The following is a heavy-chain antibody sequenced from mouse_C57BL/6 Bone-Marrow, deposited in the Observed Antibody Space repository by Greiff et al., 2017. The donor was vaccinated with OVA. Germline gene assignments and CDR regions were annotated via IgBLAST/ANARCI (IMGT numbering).Heavy chain of an antibody. CDR2: IYPRDGST. V-gene: IGHV1-85*01. Sequence: VKLMESGPELVKPGASVKLSCKASGYTFTSYDINWVKQRPGQGLEWIGWIYPRDGSTKYNEKFKGKATLTVDTSSSTAYMELHSLTSEDSAVYFCARGGYDGYYAWFAYWGQGTLVTVSA. CDR1: GYTFTSYD. J-gene: IGHJ3*01. CDR3: ARGGYDGYYAWFAY. D-gene: IGHD2-3*01.